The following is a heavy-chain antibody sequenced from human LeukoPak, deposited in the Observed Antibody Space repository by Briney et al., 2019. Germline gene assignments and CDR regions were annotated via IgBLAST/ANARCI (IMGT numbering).Heavy chain of an antibody. J-gene: IGHJ3*02. Sequence: GESLKISCKGSGYTFTTYWIGWVRQMPGKGLEWMGIISPGDSDTRYSPSFQGQVTISADKSIRTAYLQWSSLKASDTAMYYCARRYYSSTFCHGAFDIWGQGTMVTASS. CDR1: GYTFTTYW. D-gene: IGHD2-2*01. CDR3: ARRYYSSTFCHGAFDI. CDR2: ISPGDSDT. V-gene: IGHV5-51*01.